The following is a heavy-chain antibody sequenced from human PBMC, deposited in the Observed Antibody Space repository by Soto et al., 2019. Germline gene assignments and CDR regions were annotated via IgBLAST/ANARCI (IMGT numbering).Heavy chain of an antibody. CDR3: ARGPYDYGDYRGAFDI. CDR2: IYHSGST. Sequence: QVQLQESGPGLVKPSGTLSLTCAVSSGSISSSNWWSWVRQPPGKGLEWIGEIYHSGSTNYNPSLKSRVNISVDKSKNQFSLKLSSVTAADTAVYYCARGPYDYGDYRGAFDIWGQGTMVTVSS. D-gene: IGHD4-17*01. J-gene: IGHJ3*02. CDR1: SGSISSSNW. V-gene: IGHV4-4*02.